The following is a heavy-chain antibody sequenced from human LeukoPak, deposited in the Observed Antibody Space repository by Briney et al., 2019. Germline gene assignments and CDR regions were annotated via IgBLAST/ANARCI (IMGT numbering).Heavy chain of an antibody. J-gene: IGHJ4*02. V-gene: IGHV1-69*01. CDR1: GGTFSSYA. D-gene: IGHD2-15*01. CDR2: IIPIFGTA. Sequence: SVKVSFKASGGTFSSYAISWVRQAPGQGLEWMGGIIPIFGTANYAQKFQGRVTITADESTSTAYMELSSLRSEDTAVYYCARYVVVVADYYFDYWGQGTLVTVSS. CDR3: ARYVVVVADYYFDY.